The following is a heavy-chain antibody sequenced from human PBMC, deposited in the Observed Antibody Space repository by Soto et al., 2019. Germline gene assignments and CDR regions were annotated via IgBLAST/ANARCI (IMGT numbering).Heavy chain of an antibody. D-gene: IGHD2-21*02. CDR1: GFTFNYYW. J-gene: IGHJ4*02. CDR3: ARGGDPDY. V-gene: IGHV3-74*01. CDR2: LQTDGSHP. Sequence: EVPLVESGGGLVQPGGSLRLSCVASGFTFNYYWMHWVRQAPGKGLMWVSRLQTDGSHPDYADSVKGRFTISRDNAKNTLYLQMNNLSAEDTAVYYCARGGDPDYWGQGTLVTVSS.